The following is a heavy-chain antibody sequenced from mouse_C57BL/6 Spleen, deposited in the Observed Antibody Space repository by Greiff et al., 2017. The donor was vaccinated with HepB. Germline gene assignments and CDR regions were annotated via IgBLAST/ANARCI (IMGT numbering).Heavy chain of an antibody. CDR2: ISSGGSYT. V-gene: IGHV5-6*01. Sequence: EVKLVESGGDLVKPGGSLKLSCAASGFTFSSYGMSWVRQTPDKRLEWVATISSGGSYTYYPDSVKGRFTISRDNAKNTLYLQMSSLKSEDTAMYYCARHAGSPDYWGQGTTLTVSS. J-gene: IGHJ2*01. CDR3: ARHAGSPDY. D-gene: IGHD1-1*01. CDR1: GFTFSSYG.